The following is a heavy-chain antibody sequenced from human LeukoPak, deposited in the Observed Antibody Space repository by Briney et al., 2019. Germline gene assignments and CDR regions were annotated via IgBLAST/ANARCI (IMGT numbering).Heavy chain of an antibody. J-gene: IGHJ6*03. CDR2: IYVTGT. CDR3: ARHIGGGIEDMDV. V-gene: IGHV4-59*08. D-gene: IGHD3-16*02. CDR1: GGSICTYY. Sequence: SETLSLTCTVSGGSICTYYWSWVRQSPGTGLEWIGYIYVTGTRYNPYLQSRVTISVDRSRNQFFLKMTSVTAADTAVYYCARHIGGGIEDMDVWGRGTKVTVSS.